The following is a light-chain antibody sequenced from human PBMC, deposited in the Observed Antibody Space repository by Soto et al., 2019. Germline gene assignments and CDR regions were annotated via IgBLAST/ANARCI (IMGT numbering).Light chain of an antibody. V-gene: IGKV1-39*01. CDR1: QSISSY. Sequence: DLQMTQSPSSLSASVGDRVTITCRASQSISSYLNWYQQKPGKDPKLLISAASSLQSGVPSRFSGSGSGTDFTLPISSLQPEDFATYYCQQSYSTPPTFGQGTKLEIK. CDR2: AAS. CDR3: QQSYSTPPT. J-gene: IGKJ2*01.